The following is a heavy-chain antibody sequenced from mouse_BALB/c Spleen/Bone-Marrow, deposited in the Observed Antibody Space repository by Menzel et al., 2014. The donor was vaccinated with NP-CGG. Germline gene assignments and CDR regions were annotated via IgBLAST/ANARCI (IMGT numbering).Heavy chain of an antibody. J-gene: IGHJ3*01. V-gene: IGHV1S41*01. CDR3: ARGDDYDPFAY. CDR2: IAPGSGST. Sequence: DLVKPGASVKLSCKAFGYTFTSYWFIWKKQRPGLGLEGIGRIAPGSGSTYYNEMFKGKATLTVDTSSSTAYIQLSSLSSEDSAVYFCARGDDYDPFAYWGQGTLVTVSA. CDR1: GYTFTSYW. D-gene: IGHD2-4*01.